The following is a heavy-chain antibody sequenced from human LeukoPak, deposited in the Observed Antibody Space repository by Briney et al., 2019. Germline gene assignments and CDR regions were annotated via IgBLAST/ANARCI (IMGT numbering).Heavy chain of an antibody. J-gene: IGHJ4*02. Sequence: PGRSLRISCAASGFSFDDYAMHWVRQVPGKGLEWLSIISWNSGYIGYADSVKGRFTISRDNAKNSLYLQMNSLRAEDTAFYYCAKVRGTYSSGYFFDYWGQGALVTVSS. V-gene: IGHV3-9*01. CDR2: ISWNSGYI. D-gene: IGHD6-19*01. CDR1: GFSFDDYA. CDR3: AKVRGTYSSGYFFDY.